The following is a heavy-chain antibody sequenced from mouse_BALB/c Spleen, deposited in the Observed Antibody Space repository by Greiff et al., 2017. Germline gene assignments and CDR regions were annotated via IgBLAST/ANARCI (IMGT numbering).Heavy chain of an antibody. CDR3: AREPSYYAMDY. V-gene: IGHV3-2*02. CDR2: ISYSGST. Sequence: EVQLQESGPGLVKPSQSLSLTCTVTGYSITSDYAWNWIRQFPGNKLEWMGYISYSGSTSYNPSLKSRISITRDTSKNQFFLQLNSVTTEDTATYYCAREPSYYAMDYWGQGTSVTVSS. CDR1: GYSITSDYA. J-gene: IGHJ4*01.